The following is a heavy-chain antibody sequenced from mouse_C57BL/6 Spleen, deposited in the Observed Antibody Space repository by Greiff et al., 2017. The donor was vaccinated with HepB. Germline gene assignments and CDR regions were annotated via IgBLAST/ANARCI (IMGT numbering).Heavy chain of an antibody. CDR3: ARGGDTTEPLFAY. CDR1: GYTFTSCW. CDR2: IDPSDSYT. J-gene: IGHJ3*01. V-gene: IGHV1-59*01. Sequence: QVQLQQPGAELVRPGTSVKLSCKASGYTFTSCWMHWVKQRPGQGLEWIGVIDPSDSYTNYNQKFKGKATLTVDTSSSTAYMQLSSLTSEDSAVYYCARGGDTTEPLFAYWGQGTLVTVSA. D-gene: IGHD1-1*01.